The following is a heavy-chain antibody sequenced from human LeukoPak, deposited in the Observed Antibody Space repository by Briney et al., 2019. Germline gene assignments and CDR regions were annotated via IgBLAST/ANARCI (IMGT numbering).Heavy chain of an antibody. CDR3: ARDLTAHEVDWFDR. V-gene: IGHV3-21*01. J-gene: IGHJ5*02. Sequence: GGSLRLSCAASVFTFSTSAMGGVRQAPGEGLEWVSSISSSSSYIYYADSVKGRFTISRDNAKNSMYLQMNSLRAEETAVYYCARDLTAHEVDWFDRWGQGTLVTVSS. CDR1: VFTFSTSA. CDR2: ISSSSSYI. D-gene: IGHD2-15*01.